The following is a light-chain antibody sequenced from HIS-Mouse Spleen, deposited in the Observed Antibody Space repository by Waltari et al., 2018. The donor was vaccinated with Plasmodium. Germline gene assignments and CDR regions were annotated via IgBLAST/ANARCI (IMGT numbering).Light chain of an antibody. V-gene: IGLV2-23*03. J-gene: IGLJ2*01. CDR2: EGS. Sequence: QSALTQPASVSGSPGQSITISCTGTSSDVGSYNLVSWYQQHPGKAPKLMIYEGSKRPSGVSNRFSGSKSGNTASLTISGLQAEDEADYYCCSCAGSSTFVVVGGGTKLTVL. CDR1: SSDVGSYNL. CDR3: CSCAGSSTFVV.